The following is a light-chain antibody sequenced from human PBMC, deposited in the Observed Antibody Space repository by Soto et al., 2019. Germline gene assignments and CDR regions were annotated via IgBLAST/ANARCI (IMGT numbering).Light chain of an antibody. J-gene: IGLJ1*01. V-gene: IGLV2-11*01. CDR1: SSDVGGYNY. CDR3: CSYAGSYIYV. CDR2: DVT. Sequence: ALTQPRSVSGSPGQSVTISCTGTSSDVGGYNYVSWYQQHPDKAPKVMIYDVTKRPSGVPDRFSGSKSGNTASLTISGLQAEDEADYYCCSYAGSYIYVFGTGTKLTVL.